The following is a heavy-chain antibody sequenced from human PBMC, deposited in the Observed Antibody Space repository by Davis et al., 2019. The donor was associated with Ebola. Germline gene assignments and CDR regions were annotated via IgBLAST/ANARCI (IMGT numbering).Heavy chain of an antibody. CDR1: GYTFTSYG. D-gene: IGHD3-3*01. CDR3: ATGVAGYYDFWSGYPSYFDY. V-gene: IGHV1-18*04. CDR2: ISAYNGNT. J-gene: IGHJ4*02. Sequence: ASVKVSCKASGYTFTSYGISWVRQAPGQGLEWMGWISAYNGNTNYAQKLQGRVTMTTDTSTSTAYMELRSLRSDDTAVYYCATGVAGYYDFWSGYPSYFDYWGQGTLVTVSS.